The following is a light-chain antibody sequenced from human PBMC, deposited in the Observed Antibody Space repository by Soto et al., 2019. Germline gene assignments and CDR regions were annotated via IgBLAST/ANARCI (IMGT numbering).Light chain of an antibody. J-gene: IGKJ1*01. V-gene: IGKV1-6*01. CDR1: QGIRND. CDR3: LQDYNYPRT. Sequence: AIQMTQSPSSLSASVGDRVTITCRSSQGIRNDLGWYQHKPGKAPKLLIYAASTLQSGVPSRFSGSGSGTDFTLTISSLQPEDFATYYCLQDYNYPRTFGQGTKVEIK. CDR2: AAS.